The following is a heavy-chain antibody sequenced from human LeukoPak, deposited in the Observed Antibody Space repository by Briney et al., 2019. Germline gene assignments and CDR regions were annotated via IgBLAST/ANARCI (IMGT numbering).Heavy chain of an antibody. CDR1: GGSISSYY. CDR3: ARILCSGGSCYSRYFDY. D-gene: IGHD2-15*01. V-gene: IGHV4-59*01. CDR2: IFYSGSP. J-gene: IGHJ4*02. Sequence: SESLSLTCTVSGGSISSYYWSWIRQPRGKGLGWIGYIFYSGSPNYNPSLKSRVTISVDTSKNQFSLKLSSVTAADTAVYYCARILCSGGSCYSRYFDYWGQGTLVTVSS.